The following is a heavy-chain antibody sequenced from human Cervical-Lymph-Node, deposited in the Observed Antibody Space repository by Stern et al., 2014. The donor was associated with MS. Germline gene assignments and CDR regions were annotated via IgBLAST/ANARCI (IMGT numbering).Heavy chain of an antibody. CDR3: ARRSYVDY. Sequence: EVQLVESGGGLVQPGGSLRLSCEASGFTFSSYSMNWVRQAPGKGLEWISHISSSSSTISYADSVKGRFTISRDNAKNSLYLQMNSLRAEDTAVYYCARRSYVDYWGQGTLVTVSS. CDR1: GFTFSSYS. D-gene: IGHD3-10*01. CDR2: ISSSSSTI. J-gene: IGHJ4*02. V-gene: IGHV3-48*01.